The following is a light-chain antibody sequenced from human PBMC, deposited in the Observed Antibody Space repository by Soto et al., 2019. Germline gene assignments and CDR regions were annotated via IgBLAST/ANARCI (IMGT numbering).Light chain of an antibody. Sequence: EIVLTQSPGTLSLSPGERATLSCRASQSVSSSYLAWYQQKPGQAPRLLIYGASSRATGIPDRFSGSGYGTDFTLTISRLEPEDFAVYYCQQYGSSPHTCGQGTKLEIK. CDR1: QSVSSSY. CDR2: GAS. V-gene: IGKV3-20*01. J-gene: IGKJ2*01. CDR3: QQYGSSPHT.